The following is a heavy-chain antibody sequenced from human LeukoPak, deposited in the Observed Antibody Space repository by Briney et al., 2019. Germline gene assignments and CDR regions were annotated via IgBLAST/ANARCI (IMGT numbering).Heavy chain of an antibody. CDR2: ISSSSSYI. CDR3: ARNRLYYYDSSGYYDH. J-gene: IGHJ5*02. Sequence: GGSLRLSCAASGFTFSSYSMNWVRQASGKGLEWVSSISSSSSYIYYADSVKGRFTISRDNAKNSLYLQMNSLRAEDTAVYYCARNRLYYYDSSGYYDHWGQGTLVTVSS. CDR1: GFTFSSYS. V-gene: IGHV3-21*01. D-gene: IGHD3-22*01.